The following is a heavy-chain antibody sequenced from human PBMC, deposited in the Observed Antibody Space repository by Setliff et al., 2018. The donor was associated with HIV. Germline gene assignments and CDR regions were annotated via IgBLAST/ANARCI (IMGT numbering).Heavy chain of an antibody. V-gene: IGHV3-48*01. CDR3: ARGPTTVTNYYYYYMDV. D-gene: IGHD4-17*01. J-gene: IGHJ6*03. Sequence: GGSLRLSCAASGFTFSSYSMNWVRQAPGKGLEWVSYINSKRTSIYYADSVKGRFTISRDNDRNSLYLQMNGLRAEDTAVYYCARGPTTVTNYYYYYMDVWGKGTTVTVSS. CDR1: GFTFSSYS. CDR2: INSKRTSI.